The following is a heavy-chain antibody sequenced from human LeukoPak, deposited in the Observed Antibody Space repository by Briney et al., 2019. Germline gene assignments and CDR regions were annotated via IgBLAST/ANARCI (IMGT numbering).Heavy chain of an antibody. Sequence: SETLSLTCTVSGGSISSYYWSLIRQPPGKGLEWIGYIYYSGSTNYNPSLKSRVSTSVDTSKKQFSLKLSSVTAADTAVYYCARLVPETASLDYWGQGTLVTVSS. CDR2: IYYSGST. CDR3: ARLVPETASLDY. V-gene: IGHV4-59*08. J-gene: IGHJ4*02. D-gene: IGHD6-6*01. CDR1: GGSISSYY.